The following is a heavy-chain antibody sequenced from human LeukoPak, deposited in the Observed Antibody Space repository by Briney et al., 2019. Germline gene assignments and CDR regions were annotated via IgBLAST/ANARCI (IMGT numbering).Heavy chain of an antibody. CDR3: ARLGPGY. CDR2: IYYSGST. CDR1: GGSITSYY. V-gene: IGHV4-39*01. J-gene: IGHJ4*02. Sequence: PSETLSLTCTVSGGSITSYYWSWIRQPPGKGLEWIGSIYYSGSTYYNPSLKSRVTISVDTSKNQFSLKLSSVTAADTAVYYCARLGPGYWGQGTLVTVSS.